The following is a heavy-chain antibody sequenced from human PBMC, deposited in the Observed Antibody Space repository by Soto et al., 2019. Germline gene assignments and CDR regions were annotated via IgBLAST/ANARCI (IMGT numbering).Heavy chain of an antibody. Sequence: EVQLVESGGGLVQPGRSLRLSCAASGFAFDDYAMHWVRQTPGKGLEWVSGISSHGDNIAYTDSLRGRFTISRDSAENSLYLQMNSLRAEDTALYFCAKGLADWYGDAFDIWGQGTMVTVSS. CDR2: ISSHGDNI. CDR1: GFAFDDYA. J-gene: IGHJ3*02. CDR3: AKGLADWYGDAFDI. D-gene: IGHD3-9*01. V-gene: IGHV3-9*01.